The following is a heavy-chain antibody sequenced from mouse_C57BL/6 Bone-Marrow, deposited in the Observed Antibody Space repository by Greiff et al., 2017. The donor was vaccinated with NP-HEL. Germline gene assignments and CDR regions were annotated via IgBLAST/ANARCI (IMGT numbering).Heavy chain of an antibody. CDR2: INPGSGGT. CDR3: ARWDYYYGSSFAY. V-gene: IGHV1-54*01. CDR1: GYAFTNYL. J-gene: IGHJ3*01. Sequence: QVQLQQSGAELVRPGPSVKVSCKASGYAFTNYLIEWVQQRPGQGLEWIGVINPGSGGTNYNEKFKGKATLTADKSSSTAYMQLSSLTSEDSAVYFGARWDYYYGSSFAYWGQGTLVTVSA. D-gene: IGHD1-1*01.